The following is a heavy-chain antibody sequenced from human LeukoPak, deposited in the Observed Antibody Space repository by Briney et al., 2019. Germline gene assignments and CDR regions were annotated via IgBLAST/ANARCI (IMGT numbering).Heavy chain of an antibody. V-gene: IGHV3-15*01. CDR1: GFTFTNAW. D-gene: IGHD1-26*01. J-gene: IGHJ4*02. CDR2: IKRKTDGGTT. Sequence: GGSLRLSCAASGFTFTNAWMSWVRQAPGKGLECVGRIKRKTDGGTTDYAAPVKGRFTISRDDSKNTLYLQMNSLKTEDTAVYYCTTVDRWELLNIDYWGQGTLVTVSS. CDR3: TTVDRWELLNIDY.